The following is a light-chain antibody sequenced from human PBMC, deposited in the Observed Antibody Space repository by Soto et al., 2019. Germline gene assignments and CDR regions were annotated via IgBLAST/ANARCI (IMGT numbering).Light chain of an antibody. J-gene: IGKJ1*01. Sequence: EIVLTQSPGTLSLSPGERATLSCRASQSVSISYLAWYQQKPGQAPRLLIYGASSRATGIPDRFSGSGSGTDFTLTISRLEPEDVAVYYCQQYGSSPQTFGQGTKVEIK. CDR2: GAS. CDR1: QSVSISY. V-gene: IGKV3-20*01. CDR3: QQYGSSPQT.